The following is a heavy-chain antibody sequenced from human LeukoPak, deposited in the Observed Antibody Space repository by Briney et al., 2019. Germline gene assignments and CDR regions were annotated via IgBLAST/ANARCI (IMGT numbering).Heavy chain of an antibody. CDR3: AREGSGKDLDY. J-gene: IGHJ4*02. D-gene: IGHD2-15*01. V-gene: IGHV4-4*02. CDR1: GGSISRSNR. CDR2: ISHRGNT. Sequence: SETLSLTCAVAGGSISRSNRWHWVRQSPGKGLEWIGEISHRGNTDYNPSLKGRVTISVDKTKNHFFLNLTSVTAADTAVYYCAREGSGKDLDYWGQGTLVSVSS.